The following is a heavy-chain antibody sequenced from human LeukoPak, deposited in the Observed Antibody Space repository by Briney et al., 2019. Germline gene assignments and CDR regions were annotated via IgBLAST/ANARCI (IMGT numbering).Heavy chain of an antibody. CDR3: ARSMITFGGAMGYFDY. CDR2: IWYDGSNK. J-gene: IGHJ4*02. CDR1: GFTFSRYG. Sequence: GGSLRHSCAASGFTFSRYGMQWVRQAPAKGLQGVAVIWYDGSNKYYADSVKGRFTISRDNSKNTLYLQMNSLRAEDTAVYYCARSMITFGGAMGYFDYWGQGTLVTVSS. D-gene: IGHD3-16*01. V-gene: IGHV3-33*01.